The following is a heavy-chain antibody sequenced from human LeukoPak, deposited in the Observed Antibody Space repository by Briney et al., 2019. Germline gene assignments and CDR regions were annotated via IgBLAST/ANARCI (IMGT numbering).Heavy chain of an antibody. CDR3: VTGVVVISNDAFDS. Sequence: GGSLRLSCAASGFTFDDYAMHWVRQAPGKGLEWVSLISGDGGSTYYADSVKGRFTISRDNSKNSLYLQMNSLRTEDTALYYCVTGVVVISNDAFDSWGQGAMVAVSS. CDR1: GFTFDDYA. D-gene: IGHD3-22*01. J-gene: IGHJ3*02. CDR2: ISGDGGST. V-gene: IGHV3-43*02.